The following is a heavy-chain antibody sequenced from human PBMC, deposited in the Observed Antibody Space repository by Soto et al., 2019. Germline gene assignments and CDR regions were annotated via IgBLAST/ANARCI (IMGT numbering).Heavy chain of an antibody. Sequence: SETLSLTCTVSGGSISSYYWSWIRQPPGKGLEWIGYIYYSGSTNYNPSLKSRVTISVDTSKNQFSLKLSSVTAADTAVYYCATGQTIFGVVKEYTSYYYYMDVWGKGTTVTVSS. CDR2: IYYSGST. V-gene: IGHV4-59*08. CDR1: GGSISSYY. CDR3: ATGQTIFGVVKEYTSYYYYMDV. D-gene: IGHD3-3*01. J-gene: IGHJ6*03.